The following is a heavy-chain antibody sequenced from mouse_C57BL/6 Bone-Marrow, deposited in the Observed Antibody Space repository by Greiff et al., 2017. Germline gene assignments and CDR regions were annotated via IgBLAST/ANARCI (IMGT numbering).Heavy chain of an antibody. Sequence: EVKLVESGAELVRPGASVKLSCTASGFNIKDDYMHWVKQRPEQGLEWIGWIDPENGDTEYASKFQGKATITADTSSNTAYLQLSSLTSEDTAVYYCTTIYYGTEDYWGQGTTLTVSS. CDR3: TTIYYGTEDY. V-gene: IGHV14-4*01. J-gene: IGHJ2*01. D-gene: IGHD1-1*01. CDR2: IDPENGDT. CDR1: GFNIKDDY.